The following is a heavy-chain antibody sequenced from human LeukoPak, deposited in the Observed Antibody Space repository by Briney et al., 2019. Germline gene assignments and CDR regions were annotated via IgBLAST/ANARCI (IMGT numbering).Heavy chain of an antibody. CDR2: IYYSGST. V-gene: IGHV4-61*01. CDR3: ARSGYCSGGSCWIDS. Sequence: PSETLSLTCTVSGGSVSSGSYYWSWIRQPPGKGLEWIGYIYYSGSTNYNPSLKSRVTISVDTSKNQFSLKLSSVTAADTAVYYCARSGYCSGGSCWIDSWGQGTLVTVSS. J-gene: IGHJ4*02. CDR1: GGSVSSGSYY. D-gene: IGHD2-15*01.